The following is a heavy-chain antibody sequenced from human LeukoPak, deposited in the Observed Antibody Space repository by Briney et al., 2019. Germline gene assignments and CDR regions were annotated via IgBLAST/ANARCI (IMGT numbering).Heavy chain of an antibody. CDR2: ISGSGSST. V-gene: IGHV3-23*01. CDR1: GFTFSNYG. D-gene: IGHD2-2*02. Sequence: PGGSLRLSCAASGFTFSNYGMSWVRQAPGKGLEWVSGISGSGSSTYYADSVKGRFTISRDNSKNTLYLQINSLRAEDTAVYYCAKVAPPRYCSSTSCYTRLEYCFDYWGQGTLVTVSS. J-gene: IGHJ4*02. CDR3: AKVAPPRYCSSTSCYTRLEYCFDY.